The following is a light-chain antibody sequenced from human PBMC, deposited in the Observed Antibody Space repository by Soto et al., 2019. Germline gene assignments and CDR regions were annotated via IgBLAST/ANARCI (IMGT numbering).Light chain of an antibody. CDR2: EVS. Sequence: QSALTQPASVSGSPGQSITISCTGTSSDVGGYNYVSWYQQHPGKAPKLMIYEVSNRPSGASNRFSGSKSGNTASLTISGLQAEDEANYYCSSYTYSSTPYVFGTGTKLTVL. CDR3: SSYTYSSTPYV. V-gene: IGLV2-14*01. CDR1: SSDVGGYNY. J-gene: IGLJ1*01.